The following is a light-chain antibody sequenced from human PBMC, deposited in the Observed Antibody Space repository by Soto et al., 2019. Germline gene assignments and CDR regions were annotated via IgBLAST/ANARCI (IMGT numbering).Light chain of an antibody. CDR3: SSYTTSNTRQIV. J-gene: IGLJ1*01. Sequence: QSVLTQPASLSGSPGQSITISCTGTSSDVGGYNYVSWYQQHPGKAPKFFIYDVSNRPSGVSNRFSGSKSGNTASLTISGLQAEDEADYYCSSYTTSNTRQIVFGTGPKVTVL. V-gene: IGLV2-14*01. CDR1: SSDVGGYNY. CDR2: DVS.